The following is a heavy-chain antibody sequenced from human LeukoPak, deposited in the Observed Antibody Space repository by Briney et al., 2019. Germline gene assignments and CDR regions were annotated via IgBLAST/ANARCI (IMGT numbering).Heavy chain of an antibody. J-gene: IGHJ4*02. CDR3: ARDSYYYGSGYYAHFDY. CDR1: GYTFTSYD. Sequence: ASVKVSCKASGYTFTSYDINWVRQATGQGLEWMGWMNPNSGNTGYAQKFQGRVTMTRNTSISTAYMELSSLRSEDTAVYYCARDSYYYGSGYYAHFDYWGQGTLVTVSS. D-gene: IGHD3-10*01. V-gene: IGHV1-8*01. CDR2: MNPNSGNT.